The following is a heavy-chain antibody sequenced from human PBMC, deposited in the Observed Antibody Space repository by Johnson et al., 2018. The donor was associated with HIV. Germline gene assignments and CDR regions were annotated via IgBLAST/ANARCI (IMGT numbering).Heavy chain of an antibody. V-gene: IGHV3-13*01. Sequence: VQLVESGGGLVQPGGSLRLSCAASGFTVSSNYMSWVRQAPGKGLEWVSVIGTAGDTYYPGSVKGRFTISRENAKNSLYLQMNSLRAEDTAVYYCAKDVELHGAFDIWGQGTMVTVSS. CDR3: AKDVELHGAFDI. D-gene: IGHD1-26*01. CDR2: IGTAGDT. CDR1: GFTVSSNY. J-gene: IGHJ3*02.